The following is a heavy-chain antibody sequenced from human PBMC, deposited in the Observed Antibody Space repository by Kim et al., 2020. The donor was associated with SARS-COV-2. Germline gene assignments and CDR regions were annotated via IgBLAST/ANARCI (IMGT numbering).Heavy chain of an antibody. J-gene: IGHJ4*02. CDR2: ISYDGSNK. Sequence: GGSLRLSCAASGFTFNTYGMHWVRQAPGKGLEWVAFISYDGSNKYYADSVKGRFTISRDNSKNTLYLQMNSLRIEDTAVYYYAKSFSGSYFGYDYWGQGTLVTVSS. CDR3: AKSFSGSYFGYDY. CDR1: GFTFNTYG. D-gene: IGHD1-26*01. V-gene: IGHV3-30*18.